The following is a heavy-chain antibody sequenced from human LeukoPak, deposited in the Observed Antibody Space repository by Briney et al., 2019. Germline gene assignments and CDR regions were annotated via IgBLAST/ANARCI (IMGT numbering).Heavy chain of an antibody. D-gene: IGHD3-16*01. CDR1: GFTFSSYW. Sequence: GGSLRLSCAASGFTFSSYWMHWVRQAPNKGLKWVSRINSDGSNSEYVDSVKGRFTISRDNAKKTLYLQMKSLRAEDTAVYFCLYGGYFQHWGQGTLVTVSS. V-gene: IGHV3-74*01. CDR3: LYGGYFQH. CDR2: INSDGSNS. J-gene: IGHJ1*01.